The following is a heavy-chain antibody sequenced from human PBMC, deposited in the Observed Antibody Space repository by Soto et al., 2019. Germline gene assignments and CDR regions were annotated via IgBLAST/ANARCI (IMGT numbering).Heavy chain of an antibody. CDR1: GFTFSDYY. V-gene: IGHV3-11*01. CDR3: ATKGGGYYFQFDP. Sequence: RRLSCAASGFTFSDYYMSWIRQAPGKGLEWVSYISSGGTTIYYADSVKGRFTISRDDAKNSLFLQMNSLRPEDTAVYFCATKGGGYYFQFDPWGQGTLVTVSS. J-gene: IGHJ5*02. D-gene: IGHD3-22*01. CDR2: ISSGGTTI.